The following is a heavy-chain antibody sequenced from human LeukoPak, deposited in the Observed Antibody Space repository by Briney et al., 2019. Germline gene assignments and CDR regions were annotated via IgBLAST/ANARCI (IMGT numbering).Heavy chain of an antibody. V-gene: IGHV4-4*08. CDR2: IYSNEAT. CDR1: GGSIKGYH. CDR3: ARRNDFHI. J-gene: IGHJ3*02. Sequence: PSETLSLTCTVSGGSIKGYHWSWIRQPPGKGLEWTGYIYSNEATEYKPSLKSRVTISADTSKNQFSLKLTSVSAADTAIYYCARRNDFHIWGQGTMVTVSS.